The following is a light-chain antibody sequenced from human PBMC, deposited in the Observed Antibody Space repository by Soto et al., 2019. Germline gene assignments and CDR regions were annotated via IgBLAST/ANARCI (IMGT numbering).Light chain of an antibody. CDR3: LQYNSLVT. J-gene: IGKJ4*01. CDR2: KAS. Sequence: DIQMTQSPSTLSASVGDRVTITCRASQSISSWLAWYQQKPGKAPKVLIYKASNLESGVPSRFSGSGSGTEFTLTISSLQPDHFATYYCLQYNSLVTFGGGTKVEIK. CDR1: QSISSW. V-gene: IGKV1-5*03.